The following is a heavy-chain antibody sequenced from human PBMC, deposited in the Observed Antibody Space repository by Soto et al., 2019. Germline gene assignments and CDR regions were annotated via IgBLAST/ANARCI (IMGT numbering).Heavy chain of an antibody. V-gene: IGHV1-69*13. CDR1: GGTFSSYA. D-gene: IGHD6-19*01. CDR3: ARAITRGAVPFNWFDP. Sequence: GASVKVSCKASGGTFSSYAISWVRQAPGQGLEWMGGIIPIFGTANYAQKFQGRVTITADESTSTAYMELSSLRSEDTAVYYCARAITRGAVPFNWFDPWGQGTLVTVSS. J-gene: IGHJ5*02. CDR2: IIPIFGTA.